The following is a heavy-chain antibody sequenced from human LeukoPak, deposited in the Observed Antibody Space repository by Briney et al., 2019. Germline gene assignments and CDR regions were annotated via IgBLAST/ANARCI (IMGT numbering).Heavy chain of an antibody. D-gene: IGHD1-14*01. Sequence: SETLSLTCDVSGGSISSSTYYCAWIRQPPGEGLEWIGTIYYSGTTYSNPSLKSRVTMSIDTSKNQLSLNLTSVTAADTALYYCARSDYYYMDVWGNGTTVTVSS. CDR2: IYYSGTT. J-gene: IGHJ6*03. CDR3: ARSDYYYMDV. CDR1: GGSISSSTYY. V-gene: IGHV4-39*07.